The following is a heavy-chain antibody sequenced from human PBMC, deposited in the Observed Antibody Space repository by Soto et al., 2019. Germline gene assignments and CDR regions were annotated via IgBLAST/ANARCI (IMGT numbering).Heavy chain of an antibody. J-gene: IGHJ6*02. D-gene: IGHD3-3*01. Sequence: LSLTCAVYGGSLSGYYWTWIRQPPGKGLEWIGEINPGGSTYYNPSLKSRVTISVDTSKNQFSLKLSSVTAADTAVYYCARTKRKYYDFWSGYFPRVGMDVWGQGTTVTVSS. CDR1: GGSLSGYY. V-gene: IGHV4-34*09. CDR2: INPGGST. CDR3: ARTKRKYYDFWSGYFPRVGMDV.